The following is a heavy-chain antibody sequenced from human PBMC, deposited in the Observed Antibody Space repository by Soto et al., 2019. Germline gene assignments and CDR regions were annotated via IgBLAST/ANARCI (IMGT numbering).Heavy chain of an antibody. Sequence: PGGSLRLSCAASGFTFSSYAMSWVRQAPGKGLEWVSAISGSGGSTYYADSVKGRFTISRDNSKNTLYLQMNSLRAEDTAVYSCEKDRSYVVVTAFDYWGQGTLVTVSS. CDR2: ISGSGGST. D-gene: IGHD2-21*02. CDR3: EKDRSYVVVTAFDY. CDR1: GFTFSSYA. V-gene: IGHV3-23*01. J-gene: IGHJ4*02.